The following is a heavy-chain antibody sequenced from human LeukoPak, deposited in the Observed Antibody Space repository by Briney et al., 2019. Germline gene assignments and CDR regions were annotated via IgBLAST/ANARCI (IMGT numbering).Heavy chain of an antibody. D-gene: IGHD6-19*01. CDR1: GFTFTTYA. CDR2: ISYDGSNK. CDR3: ARDRGDDSSGWIFDY. V-gene: IGHV3-30-3*01. Sequence: PGGSLRLSCAASGFTFTTYAMSWVRQAPGKWLEWVAVISYDGSNKYYADSVKGRFTISRDNSKNTLYLQMNSLRAEDTAVYYCARDRGDDSSGWIFDYWGQGTLVTVSS. J-gene: IGHJ4*02.